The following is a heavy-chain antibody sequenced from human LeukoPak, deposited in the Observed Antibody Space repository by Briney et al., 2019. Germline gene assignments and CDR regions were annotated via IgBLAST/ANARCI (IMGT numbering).Heavy chain of an antibody. CDR2: LHADSGMT. Sequence: GGSLRLSCATSGFTFSSYAMSWVRQASGKGLEWVSGLHADSGMTYYADSVKGRFTISRDNSKNTLYFQMNSLRAEDTAVYYCVKDFLHGPHIEPVGSVGPFDYWGQGTLVTVSS. CDR1: GFTFSSYA. D-gene: IGHD2-2*01. CDR3: VKDFLHGPHIEPVGSVGPFDY. V-gene: IGHV3-23*01. J-gene: IGHJ4*02.